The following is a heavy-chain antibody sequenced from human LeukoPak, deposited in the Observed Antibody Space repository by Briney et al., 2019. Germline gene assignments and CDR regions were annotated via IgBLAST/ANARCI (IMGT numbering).Heavy chain of an antibody. CDR1: GYSFTSYW. D-gene: IGHD1-1*01. J-gene: IGHJ5*02. CDR2: IDPSDSYT. Sequence: GESLKISCQGSGYSFTSYWISWVRQMPGKGLEWMGRIDPSDSYTNYSPSFQGHVTISADKSISTAYLQWSSLKASGTAMYYCARRMEDWFDPWGQGTLVTVSS. CDR3: ARRMEDWFDP. V-gene: IGHV5-10-1*01.